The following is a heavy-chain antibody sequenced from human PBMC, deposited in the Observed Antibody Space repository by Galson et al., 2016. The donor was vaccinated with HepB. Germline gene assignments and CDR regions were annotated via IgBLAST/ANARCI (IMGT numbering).Heavy chain of an antibody. CDR2: IYSGGNT. CDR1: GFTVGNNY. J-gene: IGHJ5*02. D-gene: IGHD4-11*01. CDR3: AGGDDYGSYPRFNA. Sequence: SLRLSCAASGFTVGNNYMSWVRQAPGKGLEWVSVIYSGGNTYYGDSVKGRFTLSRDNSKNTVYLQMNSLRAEDTAIYYCAGGDDYGSYPRFNAWGPGTLVTVFS. V-gene: IGHV3-53*01.